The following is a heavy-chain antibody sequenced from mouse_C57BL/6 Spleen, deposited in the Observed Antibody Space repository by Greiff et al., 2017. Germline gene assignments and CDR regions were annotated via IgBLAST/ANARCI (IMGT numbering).Heavy chain of an antibody. V-gene: IGHV1-26*01. CDR2: INPNNGGS. CDR1: GYTFTDYY. CDR3: AREGVLLLRRDFDY. J-gene: IGHJ2*01. Sequence: VQLQQSGPELVKPGASVKISCKASGYTFTDYYMNWVKQSHGKSLEWIGDINPNNGGSSYNQKIKGKDTLTVDKSSSTAYMELRSLTSEVSAFYYCAREGVLLLRRDFDYWGQGTTLTVSS. D-gene: IGHD2-12*01.